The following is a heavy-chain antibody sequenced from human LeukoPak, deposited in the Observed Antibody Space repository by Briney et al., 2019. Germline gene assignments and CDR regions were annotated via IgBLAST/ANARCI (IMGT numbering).Heavy chain of an antibody. CDR1: GFTFDDYA. CDR3: AKDISSGWYLYAFDI. Sequence: GGSLRLSCAASGFTFDDYAMHWVRQAPGKGLEWVSGISWSSGSIGYADSVKGRFTISRDNAKNSLYLQMNSLRAEDMALYYCAKDISSGWYLYAFDIWGQGTMVTVSS. V-gene: IGHV3-9*03. D-gene: IGHD6-19*01. CDR2: ISWSSGSI. J-gene: IGHJ3*02.